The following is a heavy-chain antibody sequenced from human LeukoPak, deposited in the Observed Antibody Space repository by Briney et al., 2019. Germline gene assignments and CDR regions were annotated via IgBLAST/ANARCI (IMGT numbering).Heavy chain of an antibody. CDR1: GGSISSYY. CDR2: IYYSGST. D-gene: IGHD2-8*01. CDR3: ARARPDCTNGVCSPFDY. V-gene: IGHV4-59*01. J-gene: IGHJ4*02. Sequence: SETLSLTCTVSGGSISSYYWSWIRKPPGKGLEWIGYIYYSGSTNYNPSLKSRVTTSVDTSKNQFPLKLSSVTAADTAVYYCARARPDCTNGVCSPFDYWGQGTLVTVSS.